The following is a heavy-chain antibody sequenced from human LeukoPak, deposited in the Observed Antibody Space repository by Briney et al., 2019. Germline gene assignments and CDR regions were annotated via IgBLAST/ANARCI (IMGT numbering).Heavy chain of an antibody. J-gene: IGHJ4*02. D-gene: IGHD3-10*01. CDR1: GFTFSSYS. V-gene: IGHV3-30*18. Sequence: GGSLRLSCAASGFTFSSYSMHWVRQAPGKGLEWVAVISYDGSNKYYADSVKGRFTISRDNSKNTLYLQMNSLRAEDTAVYYCAKDHYYGSGSYFDFDYWGQGTLVTVSS. CDR3: AKDHYYGSGSYFDFDY. CDR2: ISYDGSNK.